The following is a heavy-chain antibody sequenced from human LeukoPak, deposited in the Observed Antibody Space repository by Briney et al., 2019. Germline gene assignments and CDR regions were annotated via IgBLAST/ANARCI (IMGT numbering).Heavy chain of an antibody. D-gene: IGHD4-17*01. CDR3: AVTTVTLVAFDI. CDR1: GYTFTSYG. V-gene: IGHV1-18*01. J-gene: IGHJ3*02. CDR2: ISAYNGNT. Sequence: ASVKVSCKASGYTFTSYGISWVRQAPGQGLEGMGWISAYNGNTNYAQKLQGRVTMTTDTSTSTAYMELRSLRSDDTAVYYCAVTTVTLVAFDIWGQGTMVTVSS.